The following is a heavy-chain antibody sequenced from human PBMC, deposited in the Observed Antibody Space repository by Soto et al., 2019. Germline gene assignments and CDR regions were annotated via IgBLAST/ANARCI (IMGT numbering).Heavy chain of an antibody. D-gene: IGHD3-3*01. CDR3: AKARFLDWYYFDY. CDR2: ISYDGSNK. CDR1: GFTFSSYG. J-gene: IGHJ4*02. V-gene: IGHV3-30*18. Sequence: GGSLRLSCAASGFTFSSYGMHWVRQAPGKGLEWVAVISYDGSNKYYADSVKGRFTISRDNSKNTLYLQMNSLRAEDTAVYYCAKARFLDWYYFDYWGQGTLVTVSS.